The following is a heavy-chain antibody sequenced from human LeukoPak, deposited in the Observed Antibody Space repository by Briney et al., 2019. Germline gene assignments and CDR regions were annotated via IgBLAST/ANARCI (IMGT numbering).Heavy chain of an antibody. J-gene: IGHJ6*02. D-gene: IGHD2-2*01. Sequence: VSVKVSCTASGYTFTTYFVHWVRQAPGQGLEWMGIIDPSDGSTSHAQKFQGRVTMTRDTSTSTVYMELSSLRSEDTAVYFCARGCRVVPGVHNVGRTQYYNGMDVWGQGTTVTVSS. V-gene: IGHV1-46*01. CDR2: IDPSDGST. CDR3: ARGCRVVPGVHNVGRTQYYNGMDV. CDR1: GYTFTTYF.